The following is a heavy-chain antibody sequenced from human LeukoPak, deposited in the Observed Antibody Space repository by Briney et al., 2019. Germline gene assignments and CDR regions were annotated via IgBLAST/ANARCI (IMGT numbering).Heavy chain of an antibody. CDR1: GYTFTSYG. D-gene: IGHD5-12*01. CDR3: ARVRGYSGYDSSAFDT. V-gene: IGHV1-18*01. J-gene: IGHJ3*02. Sequence: ASVTVSCKASGYTFTSYGISWVRQAPGQGLEWMGWISAYNGNTNYAQKLQGRVTMTTDTSTSTAYMELRSLRSDDTAVYYCARVRGYSGYDSSAFDTWGQGTMVTVSS. CDR2: ISAYNGNT.